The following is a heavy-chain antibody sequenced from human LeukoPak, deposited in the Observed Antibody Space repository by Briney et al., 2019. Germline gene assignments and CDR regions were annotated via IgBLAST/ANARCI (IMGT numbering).Heavy chain of an antibody. J-gene: IGHJ3*01. D-gene: IGHD6-25*01. CDR1: GFTFSSHW. Sequence: PGGSLRLSCAASGFTFSSHWMHWVRQAQGGGLVWVSRVNGPGDWTHYADSVRGRFIISRDNAENTIRLQMNNLRAEDTAVYFCAREVFEGQRQSDAFDVWGQGTMVTVSS. V-gene: IGHV3-74*01. CDR3: AREVFEGQRQSDAFDV. CDR2: VNGPGDWT.